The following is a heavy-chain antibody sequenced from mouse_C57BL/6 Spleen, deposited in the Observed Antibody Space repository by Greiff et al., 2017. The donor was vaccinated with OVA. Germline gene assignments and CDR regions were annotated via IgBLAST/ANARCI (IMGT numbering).Heavy chain of an antibody. CDR2: ISSGSSTI. D-gene: IGHD2-12*01. CDR3: ATGYRAFAY. V-gene: IGHV5-17*01. CDR1: GFTFSDYG. Sequence: DVMLVESGGGLVKPGGSLKLSCAASGFTFSDYGMHWVRQAPEKGLEWVAYISSGSSTIYYADTVKGRFTFSRDNAKNTLFLQMTSLRSEDTAMYYCATGYRAFAYWGQGTLVTVSA. J-gene: IGHJ3*01.